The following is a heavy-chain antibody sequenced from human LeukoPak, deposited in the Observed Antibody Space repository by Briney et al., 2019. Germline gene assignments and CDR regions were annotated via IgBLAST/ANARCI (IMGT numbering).Heavy chain of an antibody. CDR2: IIPIFGTA. CDR3: ARDRCSSTSCYVNYYDSSGLEVWFDP. V-gene: IGHV1-69*13. CDR1: GGTFSSYA. J-gene: IGHJ5*02. Sequence: GASVKVSCKASGGTFSSYAISWVRQAPGQGLEWMGGIIPIFGTANYAQKFQGRVTITADESTSTAYMELSSLRSEDTAVYYCARDRCSSTSCYVNYYDSSGLEVWFDPWGQGTLVTVSS. D-gene: IGHD2-2*01.